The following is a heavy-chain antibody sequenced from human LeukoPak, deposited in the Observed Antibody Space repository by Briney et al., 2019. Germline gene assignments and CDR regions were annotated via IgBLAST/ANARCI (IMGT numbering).Heavy chain of an antibody. D-gene: IGHD3-3*01. CDR1: GYTFTGYY. J-gene: IGHJ6*03. Sequence: GASVKVSCKASGYTFTGYYMHWVRQAPGQGLEWMGWINPNSGGTNYAQKFQGRVTITRNTSISTAYMELSSLRSEDTAVYYCARRPSGYYNYYYMDVWGKGTTVTVSS. CDR3: ARRPSGYYNYYYMDV. CDR2: INPNSGGT. V-gene: IGHV1-2*02.